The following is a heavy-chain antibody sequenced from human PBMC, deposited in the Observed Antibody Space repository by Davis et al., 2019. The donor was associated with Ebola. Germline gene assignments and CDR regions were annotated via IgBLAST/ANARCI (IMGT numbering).Heavy chain of an antibody. CDR2: INHSGST. CDR3: ARVRRTVTVNWFDP. V-gene: IGHV4-34*01. CDR1: GGSFSGYY. J-gene: IGHJ5*02. Sequence: MPSETLSLTCAVYGGSFSGYYWSWIRQPPGKGLEWIGEINHSGSTNYNPSLKSRVTISVDTSKNQFSLKLSSVTAADTAVYYRARVRRTVTVNWFDPWGQGTLVTVSS. D-gene: IGHD4-17*01.